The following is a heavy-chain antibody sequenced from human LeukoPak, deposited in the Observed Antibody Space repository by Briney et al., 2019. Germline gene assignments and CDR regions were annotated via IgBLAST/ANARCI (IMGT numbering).Heavy chain of an antibody. CDR3: AVYSSGWRTTFDY. CDR1: GYTFTSYG. D-gene: IGHD6-19*01. J-gene: IGHJ4*02. V-gene: IGHV1-18*01. Sequence: ASVKVSCKASGYTFTSYGISWVRRAPGQGLEWMGWISAYNGNTNYAQKLQGRVTMTTDTSTSTAYMELRSLRSDDTAVYYRAVYSSGWRTTFDYWGQGTLVTVSS. CDR2: ISAYNGNT.